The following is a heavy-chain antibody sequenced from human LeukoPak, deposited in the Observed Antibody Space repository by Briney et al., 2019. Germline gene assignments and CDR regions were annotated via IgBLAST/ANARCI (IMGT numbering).Heavy chain of an antibody. J-gene: IGHJ6*02. CDR1: GVSISSSSYY. CDR3: ARQAPPPPDGIYDFWSGYYGAPYYYGMDV. Sequence: PSETLSLTCTVSGVSISSSSYYWGWIRQPPGKGLEWIRSIYYSGSTYYNPSLKSRVTISVDTSKNQFSLKLSSVTAADTAVYYCARQAPPPPDGIYDFWSGYYGAPYYYGMDVWGQGTTVTVSS. V-gene: IGHV4-39*01. CDR2: IYYSGST. D-gene: IGHD3-3*01.